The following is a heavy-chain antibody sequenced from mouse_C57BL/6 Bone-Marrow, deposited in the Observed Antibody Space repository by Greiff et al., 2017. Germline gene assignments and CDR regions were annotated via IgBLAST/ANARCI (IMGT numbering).Heavy chain of an antibody. CDR3: ARGPYYGSSYAWFAY. CDR1: GYTFTSYG. D-gene: IGHD1-1*01. J-gene: IGHJ3*01. V-gene: IGHV1-81*01. CDR2: IYPRSGNT. Sequence: QVQLQQSGAELARPGASVKLSCKASGYTFTSYGISWVKQRTGQGLEWIGEIYPRSGNTYYNEKFKGKATLTADKSSSTAYMALRSLTSEDSAVYFCARGPYYGSSYAWFAYWGQGTLVTVSA.